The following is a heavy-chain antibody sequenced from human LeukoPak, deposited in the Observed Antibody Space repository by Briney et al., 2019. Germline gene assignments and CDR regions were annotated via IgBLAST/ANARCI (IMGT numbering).Heavy chain of an antibody. CDR1: GYTFTGYY. CDR2: ISPNSGGT. D-gene: IGHD3-9*01. J-gene: IGHJ4*02. CDR3: EYYDILTGLSY. V-gene: IGHV1-2*06. Sequence: EASVKVSCKASGYTFTGYYMHWVRQAPGQGLEWMGRISPNSGGTNYAQKFQGRVTMTRDTSISTAYMELSRLRSDDTAVYYCEYYDILTGLSYRGQGTLVTVSS.